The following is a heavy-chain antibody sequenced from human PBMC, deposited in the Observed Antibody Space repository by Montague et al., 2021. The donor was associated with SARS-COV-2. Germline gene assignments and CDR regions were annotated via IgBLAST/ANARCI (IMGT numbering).Heavy chain of an antibody. CDR2: IYYSGST. J-gene: IGHJ3*02. CDR3: ARFPTSYYYDSKAAPATPDAFDI. CDR1: GGSISSSSYY. V-gene: IGHV4-39*01. D-gene: IGHD3-22*01. Sequence: SETRSLTCTVSGGSISSSSYYWGWIRQPPGKGLEWIGSIYYSGSTYYNPSLKSRVTISVDTSENQFSLKLSSVTAADTAVYYCARFPTSYYYDSKAAPATPDAFDIWGQGTMVTVSS.